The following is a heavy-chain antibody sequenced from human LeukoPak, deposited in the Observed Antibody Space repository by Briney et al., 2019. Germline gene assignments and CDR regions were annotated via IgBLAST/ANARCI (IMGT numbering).Heavy chain of an antibody. CDR3: ARGKYYYDSSGPFDY. D-gene: IGHD3-22*01. CDR2: IYTSGST. Sequence: SETLSLTCTVSGGSISSYYWGWIRQPPGKGLEWIGYIYTSGSTNYNPSLKSRVTISVDTSKNQFSLKLSSVTAADTAVYYCARGKYYYDSSGPFDYWGQGTLVTVSS. V-gene: IGHV4-4*09. CDR1: GGSISSYY. J-gene: IGHJ4*02.